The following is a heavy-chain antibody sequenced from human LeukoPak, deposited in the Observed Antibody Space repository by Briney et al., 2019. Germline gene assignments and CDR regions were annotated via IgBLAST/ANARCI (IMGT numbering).Heavy chain of an antibody. CDR3: AREAHNYYMDV. Sequence: SSISSSSSSIYYADSVKGRFTISRDNAKNSLYLQMNSLRAEDTAVYYCAREAHNYYMDV. J-gene: IGHJ6*03. CDR2: ISSSSSSI. V-gene: IGHV3-21*01.